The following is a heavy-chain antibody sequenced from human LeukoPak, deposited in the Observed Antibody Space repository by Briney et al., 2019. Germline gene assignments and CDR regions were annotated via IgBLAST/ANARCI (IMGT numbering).Heavy chain of an antibody. CDR1: GGTFISYA. Sequence: GASVKVSCKASGGTFISYAISWVRQAPGQGREWMGGIIPIFGTANYAQKFQGRVTITADESTSTAYMELSSLRSEDTAVYYCASPYCSSTSCYGGPFDYWGQGTLVTVSS. CDR3: ASPYCSSTSCYGGPFDY. V-gene: IGHV1-69*13. J-gene: IGHJ4*02. D-gene: IGHD2-2*01. CDR2: IIPIFGTA.